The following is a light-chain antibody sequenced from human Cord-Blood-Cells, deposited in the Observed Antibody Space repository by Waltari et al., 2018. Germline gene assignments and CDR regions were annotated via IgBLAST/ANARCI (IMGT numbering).Light chain of an antibody. Sequence: SPLTHPRQVSGPPGPSVPIPAPGTSRLVGGINTASWYQQHPGKAPKLMIYDVSKRPSGVPDRFSGSKSGNTASLTISGLQAEDEADYYCCSYAGSYYVFGTGTKVTVL. V-gene: IGLV2-11*01. CDR2: DVS. J-gene: IGLJ1*01. CDR3: CSYAGSYYV. CDR1: SRLVGGINT.